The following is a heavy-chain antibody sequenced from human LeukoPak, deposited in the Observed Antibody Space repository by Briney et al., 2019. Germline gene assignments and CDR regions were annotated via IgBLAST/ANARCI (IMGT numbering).Heavy chain of an antibody. D-gene: IGHD6-19*01. J-gene: IGHJ4*02. CDR3: ARAYGAVAGILLDY. Sequence: ASVKVSCKASGYTFTDYYMHWVRQAPGQGLEWMGWMNPNSGSTDYAQKLQGRVTMTTDTSTSTAYMELRSLRSDDTAVYYCARAYGAVAGILLDYWGQGTLVTVSS. CDR2: MNPNSGST. CDR1: GYTFTDYY. V-gene: IGHV1-2*02.